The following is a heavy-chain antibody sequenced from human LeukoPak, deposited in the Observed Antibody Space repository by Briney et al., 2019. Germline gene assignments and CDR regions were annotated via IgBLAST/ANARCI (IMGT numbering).Heavy chain of an antibody. Sequence: PSETLSLTCAVYGGSFSGYYWGWIRQPPGKGLEWIACLYDSGSTIYNPSLRSRVTISLDTSKNQYFLNLTYVTAADTAVYYCARVDSHNWGQGTLVTVSS. CDR2: LYDSGST. CDR3: ARVDSHN. CDR1: GGSFSGYY. V-gene: IGHV4-59*01. D-gene: IGHD3-22*01. J-gene: IGHJ4*02.